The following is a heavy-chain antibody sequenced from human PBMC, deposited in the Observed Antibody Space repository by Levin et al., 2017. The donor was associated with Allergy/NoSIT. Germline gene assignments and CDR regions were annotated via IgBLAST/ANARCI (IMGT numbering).Heavy chain of an antibody. D-gene: IGHD6-19*01. CDR3: AKDAIRGSDQPYYFDY. Sequence: GESLKISCAASGFTFSNYAMTWVRQAPGKGLEWVSTIGGSGDSTYYADSVKGRFTISRDNFKTTLYLQMNSLRAEDTAVYFCAKDAIRGSDQPYYFDYWGQGTLVTASS. V-gene: IGHV3-23*01. CDR1: GFTFSNYA. CDR2: IGGSGDST. J-gene: IGHJ4*02.